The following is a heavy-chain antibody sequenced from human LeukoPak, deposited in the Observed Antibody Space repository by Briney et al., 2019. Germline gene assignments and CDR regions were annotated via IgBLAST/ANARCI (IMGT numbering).Heavy chain of an antibody. Sequence: GASVKVSCKVSGYTLTELSMHWVRQAPGKGLEWMGGFDPEDGETIYAQKFQGRVTMTEDTSTDTAYMELSSLRSEDTAVYHCATVETKTYCSSTSCMGFDPWGQGTLVTVSS. D-gene: IGHD2-2*01. V-gene: IGHV1-24*01. CDR3: ATVETKTYCSSTSCMGFDP. J-gene: IGHJ5*02. CDR1: GYTLTELS. CDR2: FDPEDGET.